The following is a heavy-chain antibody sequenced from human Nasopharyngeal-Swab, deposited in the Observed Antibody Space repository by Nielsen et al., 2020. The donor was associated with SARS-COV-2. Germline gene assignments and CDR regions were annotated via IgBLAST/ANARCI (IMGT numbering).Heavy chain of an antibody. D-gene: IGHD5-24*01. Sequence: GESLKISCAASGFTFSSYSMNWVRQAPGEGLEWVSSISSSSSYIYYADSVKGRFTISRDNAKNSLYLQMNSLRAEDTAVYYCARDRLGWLPIGDAFDIWGQGTMVTVSS. CDR2: ISSSSSYI. CDR3: ARDRLGWLPIGDAFDI. CDR1: GFTFSSYS. J-gene: IGHJ3*02. V-gene: IGHV3-21*01.